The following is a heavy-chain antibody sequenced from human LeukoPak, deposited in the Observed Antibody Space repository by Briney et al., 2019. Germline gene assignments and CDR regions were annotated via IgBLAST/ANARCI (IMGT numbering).Heavy chain of an antibody. J-gene: IGHJ2*01. V-gene: IGHV4-34*01. D-gene: IGHD3-3*01. CDR2: INDSGHA. CDR1: GASFRAYY. CDR3: ASSRHLYHDAFTSYWYFDD. Sequence: PSETLSLTCAVYGASFRAYYWSWIRQAPGKGLEWIGEINDSGHARYNASLKSRVTMSVDTSKNQFSLKLKSVTAADTAVYYCASSRHLYHDAFTSYWYFDDWGRGSLVTVSS.